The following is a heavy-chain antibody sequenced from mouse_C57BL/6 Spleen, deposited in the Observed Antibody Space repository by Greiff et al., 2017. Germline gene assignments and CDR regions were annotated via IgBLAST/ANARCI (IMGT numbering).Heavy chain of an antibody. V-gene: IGHV1-15*01. CDR2: IDPETGGT. CDR1: GYTFPDYE. CDR3: TYGNYVRY. D-gene: IGHD2-1*01. Sequence: VQLQQSGAELVRPGASVTLSCKASGYTFPDYEMHWVKQTPVHGLEWIGAIDPETGGTAYNQKFKGKAILTADKSSSTAYMELRSLTSEDSAVYYCTYGNYVRYWGQGTTLTVAS. J-gene: IGHJ2*01.